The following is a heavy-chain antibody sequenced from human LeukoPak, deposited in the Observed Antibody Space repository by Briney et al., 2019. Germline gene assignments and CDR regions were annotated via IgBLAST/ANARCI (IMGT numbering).Heavy chain of an antibody. J-gene: IGHJ4*02. CDR3: ATRPYYYDSSGYYYEY. CDR2: FDPEDGET. V-gene: IGHV1-24*01. CDR1: GYTHTELS. D-gene: IGHD3-22*01. Sequence: ASVKVSCKVSGYTHTELSMHWVRQAPGKGLEWMGGFDPEDGETIYAQKFQGRVTMTEDTSTDTAYMELSSLRSEDTAVYYCATRPYYYDSSGYYYEYWGQGTLVTVSS.